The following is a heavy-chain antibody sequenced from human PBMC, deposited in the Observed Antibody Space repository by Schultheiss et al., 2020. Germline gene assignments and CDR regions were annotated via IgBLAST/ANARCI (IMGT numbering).Heavy chain of an antibody. V-gene: IGHV4-4*02. J-gene: IGHJ4*02. CDR1: GGSISSTHW. D-gene: IGHD6-19*01. CDR2: IYHSGNA. Sequence: SETLSLTCTISGGSISSTHWWSWVRQPPGKGLEWIGEIYHSGNANYNPSLKGRVTMSIDKSNNKFSLKLNSVTAADTAVYSCARAMYISAWYSGFDYWGQGDLATVS. CDR3: ARAMYISAWYSGFDY.